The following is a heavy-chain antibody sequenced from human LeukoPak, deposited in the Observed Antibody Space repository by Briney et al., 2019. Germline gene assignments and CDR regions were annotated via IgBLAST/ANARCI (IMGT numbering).Heavy chain of an antibody. J-gene: IGHJ1*01. CDR2: ISSRGTTI. V-gene: IGHV3-48*04. Sequence: GGSLRLSCAASGFTFSSYSMNWVRQAPGKGLEWVSYISSRGTTIYYADSVKGRFTISRDNAKNSLYLQMNSLRVEDTAVYYCAKGKFVFQHWGQGTLVTVSS. CDR1: GFTFSSYS. CDR3: AKGKFVFQH.